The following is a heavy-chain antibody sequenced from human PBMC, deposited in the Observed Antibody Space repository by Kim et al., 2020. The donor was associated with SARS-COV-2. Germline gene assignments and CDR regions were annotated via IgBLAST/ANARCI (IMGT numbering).Heavy chain of an antibody. CDR3: ARHEYTAAAGSDY. CDR2: IDPSAPCT. D-gene: IGHD6-13*01. Sequence: GESLKISCKALGYRFTDYWISWVRQKPGKGLEWVGTIDPSAPCTTYSPSFQGRVTVSVDKSISTSFLQWGSLKASDTAMFFCARHEYTAAAGSDYWGQGT. CDR1: GYRFTDYW. J-gene: IGHJ4*02. V-gene: IGHV5-10-1*01.